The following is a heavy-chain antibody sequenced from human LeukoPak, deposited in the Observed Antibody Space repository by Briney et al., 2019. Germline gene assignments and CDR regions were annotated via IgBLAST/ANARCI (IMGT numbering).Heavy chain of an antibody. J-gene: IGHJ4*02. CDR3: TGSGSYYQGSYFDY. Sequence: GRSLRLSCAASGFTFSSYAMHWVRQAPGKGLEWVAVISYDGSNKYYADSVKGRFTISRDNSKNTLYLQMNSLRAEDTAVYYCTGSGSYYQGSYFDYWGQGTLVTVSS. V-gene: IGHV3-30*04. CDR2: ISYDGSNK. D-gene: IGHD3-10*01. CDR1: GFTFSSYA.